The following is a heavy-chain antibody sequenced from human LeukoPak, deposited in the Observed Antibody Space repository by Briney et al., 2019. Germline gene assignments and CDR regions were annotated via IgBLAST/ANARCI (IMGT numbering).Heavy chain of an antibody. V-gene: IGHV4-59*01. Sequence: PSETLSLTCIVSGGSISSYYWSWIRQPPGKGLEWIGYIYYSGSTNYNPSLKSRVTISVDTSKNQFSLKLSSVTAADTAVYYCARDRRTAYCGGDCFFDIWGQGTMVTVSS. D-gene: IGHD2-21*02. CDR3: ARDRRTAYCGGDCFFDI. CDR2: IYYSGST. J-gene: IGHJ3*02. CDR1: GGSISSYY.